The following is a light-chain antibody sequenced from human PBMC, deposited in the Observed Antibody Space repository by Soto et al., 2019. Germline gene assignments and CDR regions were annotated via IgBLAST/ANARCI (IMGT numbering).Light chain of an antibody. J-gene: IGLJ1*01. CDR1: SSNIGGNT. CDR2: GND. CDR3: AAWDDSLNAFV. V-gene: IGLV1-44*01. Sequence: QSVLTQPPSASGTPGQRVTISCSGSSSNIGGNTVNWYQQIQGTAPKLLIYGNDQRPSGVPDRFSGSKSGTSASLAISGLQSEDEADYYCAAWDDSLNAFVFGTGTKFTVL.